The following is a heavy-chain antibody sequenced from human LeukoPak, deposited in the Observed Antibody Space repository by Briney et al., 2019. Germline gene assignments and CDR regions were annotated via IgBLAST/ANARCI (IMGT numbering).Heavy chain of an antibody. D-gene: IGHD2-2*01. CDR1: GGTFSSYA. J-gene: IGHJ6*02. V-gene: IGHV1-69*05. Sequence: GASVKVSCKASGGTFSSYAISWVRQAPGQGLEWMGGIIPIFGTANYAQKLQGRVTMTTDTSTSTAYMELRSLRSDDTAVYYCARESFIYAGGGMDVWGQGTTVTVSS. CDR2: IIPIFGTA. CDR3: ARESFIYAGGGMDV.